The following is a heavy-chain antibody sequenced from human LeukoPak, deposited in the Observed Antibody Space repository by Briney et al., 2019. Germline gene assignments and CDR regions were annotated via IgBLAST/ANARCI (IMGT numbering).Heavy chain of an antibody. V-gene: IGHV1-18*04. CDR1: GYTFTGYY. D-gene: IGHD3-10*01. Sequence: ASVKVSCKASGYTFTGYYMHWVRQAPGQGLEWMGWISVYNGDTNYPQKFQGRVTMTTDTSTSTAYMELRSLRSDDTAVYYCARDWYGSGSSHAFDIWGQGTMVTVSS. J-gene: IGHJ3*02. CDR3: ARDWYGSGSSHAFDI. CDR2: ISVYNGDT.